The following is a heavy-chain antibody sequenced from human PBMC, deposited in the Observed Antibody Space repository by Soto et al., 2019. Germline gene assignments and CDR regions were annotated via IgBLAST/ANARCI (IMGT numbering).Heavy chain of an antibody. J-gene: IGHJ3*02. Sequence: GGSLRLSCAASGFTFSSYSMNWVRQAPGKGLEWVSSISSSSSYIYYAESVKGRFTISRDNAKNSLYLQMNSLRAEDTAVYYCARDRVRAFDIWGQGTMVTVSS. D-gene: IGHD2-2*01. V-gene: IGHV3-21*01. CDR2: ISSSSSYI. CDR3: ARDRVRAFDI. CDR1: GFTFSSYS.